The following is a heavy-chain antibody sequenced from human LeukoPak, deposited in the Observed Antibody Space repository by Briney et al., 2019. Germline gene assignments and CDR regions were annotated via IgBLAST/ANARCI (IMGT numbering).Heavy chain of an antibody. Sequence: ASVKVSCKASGYIFSSNDINWVRQAAGQGLEWMGWMNPNSGDTGYTQKFQGRVAMTRSTSITTAYMELSSLRSEDTDVYYCARGPFGSGSFLDYWGQGTLVTVSS. D-gene: IGHD3-10*01. CDR1: GYIFSSND. CDR2: MNPNSGDT. CDR3: ARGPFGSGSFLDY. J-gene: IGHJ4*02. V-gene: IGHV1-8*01.